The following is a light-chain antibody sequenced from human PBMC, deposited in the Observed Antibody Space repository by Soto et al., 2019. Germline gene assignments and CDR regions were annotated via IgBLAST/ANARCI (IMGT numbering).Light chain of an antibody. CDR2: DAS. J-gene: IGKJ1*01. CDR1: QDIDKY. CDR3: QQYENYWT. Sequence: EIQMTQSPSSLSASVGDRVTITCQASQDIDKYLNWYQQIPGKAPKLLIYDASNLESGVPSRFSGSGSGTEFTLTISSLQPEDFAVYYCQQYENYWTFGQGTKVDI. V-gene: IGKV1-33*01.